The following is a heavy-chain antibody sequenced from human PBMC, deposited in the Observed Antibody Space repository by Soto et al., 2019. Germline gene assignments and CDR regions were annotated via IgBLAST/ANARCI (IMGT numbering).Heavy chain of an antibody. CDR3: ARLAGVAIPRGYYYYMDV. CDR1: GGSISSYY. V-gene: IGHV4-59*08. J-gene: IGHJ6*03. CDR2: IYYSGST. Sequence: PSETLSLTCTVSGGSISSYYWSWIRQPPGKGLEWIGYIYYSGSTNYNPSLKSRVTISVDTSKNQFSLKLSSVTAADTAVYYCARLAGVAIPRGYYYYMDVWGKGTTVTVSS. D-gene: IGHD3-3*01.